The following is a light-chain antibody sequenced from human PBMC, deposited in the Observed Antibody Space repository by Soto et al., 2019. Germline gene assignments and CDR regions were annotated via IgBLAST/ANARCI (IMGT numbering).Light chain of an antibody. Sequence: IVMTQSPATLSLSPGEKPTLSCRASQSISNNFAWFQQKPGQVPRLLIYGASNRATGVSARFSGSGSGTEFTLTISSLQSEDFAVYYCLQYHYWWTFGQGTKVEIK. CDR3: LQYHYWWT. CDR2: GAS. J-gene: IGKJ1*01. V-gene: IGKV3-15*01. CDR1: QSISNN.